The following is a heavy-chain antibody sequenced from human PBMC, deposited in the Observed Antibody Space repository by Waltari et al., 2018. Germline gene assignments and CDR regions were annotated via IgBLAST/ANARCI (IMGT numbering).Heavy chain of an antibody. CDR2: IENSGNT. V-gene: IGHV4-59*01. D-gene: IGHD6-19*01. CDR1: DGPITDYH. Sequence: QVQLQESGPGLVKPSETLSLTCSVSDGPITDYHWSWIRQPPGKALEWIGDIENSGNTNYNPSLKSRVTMSRDTSKNQVSLKVNSVTAADTAEYYCARHLGWGNYFYMDVWGKGSTVIVSS. CDR3: ARHLGWGNYFYMDV. J-gene: IGHJ6*03.